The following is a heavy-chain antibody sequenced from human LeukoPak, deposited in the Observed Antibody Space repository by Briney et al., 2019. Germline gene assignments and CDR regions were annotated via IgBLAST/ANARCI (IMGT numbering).Heavy chain of an antibody. Sequence: PGGSLRLSCAASGFTVSSNYMSWVRQAPGQGLEWVSLIYSGGSTYYADSVKGRFTISRDHSKNTLYLQMDSLRAEDTAVYYCATRELYTSSWSSFDYWGQGTLVTVSS. J-gene: IGHJ4*02. CDR2: IYSGGST. CDR1: GFTVSSNY. D-gene: IGHD6-13*01. CDR3: ATRELYTSSWSSFDY. V-gene: IGHV3-53*01.